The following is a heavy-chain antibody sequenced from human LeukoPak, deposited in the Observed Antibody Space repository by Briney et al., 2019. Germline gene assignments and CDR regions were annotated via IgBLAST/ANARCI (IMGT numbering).Heavy chain of an antibody. V-gene: IGHV3-23*01. CDR3: AKIAPWGAVTTTDGFDY. CDR1: GFSFSNYA. D-gene: IGHD4-17*01. CDR2: ISDSGAAT. Sequence: PGGSLRLSCAASGFSFSNYAMSWVRQAPGKGLEWVSSISDSGAATYYADSVKGRFTISRDNSKNTLYLQLNSLGAEDTAVYYCAKIAPWGAVTTTDGFDYWGQGTLVTVSS. J-gene: IGHJ4*02.